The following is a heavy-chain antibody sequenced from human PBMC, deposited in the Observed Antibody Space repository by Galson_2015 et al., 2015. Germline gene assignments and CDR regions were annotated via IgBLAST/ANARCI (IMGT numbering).Heavy chain of an antibody. D-gene: IGHD1-1*01. Sequence: PALVKPTQTLTLTCTFSGFSLSTRGMRVSWIRQPPGKALGWLARIDWEDDKFYSTSLKTRLTISKDTSRNQVVLTMTNMDPVDTATYSCARTSIGTSHFDYWGPGTLVTVSS. J-gene: IGHJ4*02. CDR3: ARTSIGTSHFDY. V-gene: IGHV2-70*04. CDR2: IDWEDDK. CDR1: GFSLSTRGMR.